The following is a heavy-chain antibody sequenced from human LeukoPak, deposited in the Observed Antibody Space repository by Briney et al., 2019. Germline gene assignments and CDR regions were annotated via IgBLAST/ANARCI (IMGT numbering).Heavy chain of an antibody. CDR3: AKDFWHAAFGI. CDR2: ISYDGSDK. J-gene: IGHJ3*02. V-gene: IGHV3-30*18. Sequence: GGSLRLSCAASGFTFSTYDMLWIRQAPGKGLEWVAIISYDGSDKYYADSVKGRFTISRDNSKNTLYLQMNSLRAEDTAVYYCAKDFWHAAFGIGGQGTMVTVSS. CDR1: GFTFSTYD. D-gene: IGHD2/OR15-2a*01.